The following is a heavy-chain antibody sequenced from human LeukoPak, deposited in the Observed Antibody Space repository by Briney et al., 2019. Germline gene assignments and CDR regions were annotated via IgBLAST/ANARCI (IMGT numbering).Heavy chain of an antibody. D-gene: IGHD2-2*01. J-gene: IGHJ2*01. V-gene: IGHV4-34*01. CDR1: GGSFSVYY. Sequence: SETLSLTCAVYGGSFSVYYWSWIRQPPGKGLEWIGEINHSGSTNFNPSLKSRVTISIDTSNIHFSLKLSSVTAADKAVYYCARGKGYCSSTSCYRHWYFDLWGRGTLVTVSS. CDR3: ARGKGYCSSTSCYRHWYFDL. CDR2: INHSGST.